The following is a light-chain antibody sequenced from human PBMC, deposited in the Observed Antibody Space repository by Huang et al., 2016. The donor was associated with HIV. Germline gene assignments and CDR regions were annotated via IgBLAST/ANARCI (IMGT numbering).Light chain of an antibody. CDR1: QSVATD. CDR2: GAS. V-gene: IGKV3-15*01. Sequence: EIIMTQSPATLSLSPGEAASLSCRANQSVATDLAWYLHRPGQSPRILIFGASTRASGVPGRFSGSGSGTQFTLTVSGLQSEDFAVYYCQQYHNCPYTFGQGTKLEI. J-gene: IGKJ2*01. CDR3: QQYHNCPYT.